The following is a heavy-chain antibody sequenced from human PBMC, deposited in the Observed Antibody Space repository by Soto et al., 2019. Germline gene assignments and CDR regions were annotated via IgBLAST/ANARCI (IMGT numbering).Heavy chain of an antibody. CDR2: ISYDGSNK. J-gene: IGHJ6*02. CDR3: AKDLGYCSGGSCYWNYYYYGMDV. Sequence: GGSLRLSCAASGFTFSSYGMHWVRQAPGKGLEWVAVISYDGSNKYYADSVKGRFTISRDNSKNTLYLQMNSLRAEDTAVYYCAKDLGYCSGGSCYWNYYYYGMDVWGQGTTVTVSS. D-gene: IGHD2-15*01. CDR1: GFTFSSYG. V-gene: IGHV3-30*18.